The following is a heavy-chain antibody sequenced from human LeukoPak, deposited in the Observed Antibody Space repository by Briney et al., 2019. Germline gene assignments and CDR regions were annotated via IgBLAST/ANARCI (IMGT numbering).Heavy chain of an antibody. CDR2: IKSDGKT. D-gene: IGHD3-22*01. V-gene: IGHV3-74*01. J-gene: IGHJ1*01. CDR1: GFTFSRNW. CDR3: ARAPSEVGGYYPEYFRH. Sequence: GGSLRLSCAASGFTFSRNWMYWVRQAPGKGLVWVSRIKSDGKTNYADSVKGRFTISRDNAKNTVSLQMDSLRAEDTGVYYCARAPSEVGGYYPEYFRHWGQGTLVTVSS.